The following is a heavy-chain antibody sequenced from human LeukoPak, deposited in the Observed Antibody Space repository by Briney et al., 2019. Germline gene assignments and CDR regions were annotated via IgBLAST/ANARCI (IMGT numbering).Heavy chain of an antibody. CDR3: AKESKLRFPLGEFDY. D-gene: IGHD3-3*01. CDR1: GFTFSSYA. J-gene: IGHJ4*02. Sequence: PGGSLRLSCAASGFTFSSYAMSWVRQAPGKGLEWVSVISGSGGSTYYADSVKGRFTISRDNSKNTLYLQINSLRAEDTAVYYCAKESKLRFPLGEFDYWGQGTLVTVSS. CDR2: ISGSGGST. V-gene: IGHV3-23*01.